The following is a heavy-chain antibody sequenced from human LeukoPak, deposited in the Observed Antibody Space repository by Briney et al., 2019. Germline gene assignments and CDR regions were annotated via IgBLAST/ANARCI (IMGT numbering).Heavy chain of an antibody. D-gene: IGHD3-22*01. CDR2: SNLSGSS. J-gene: IGHJ5*02. CDR1: VGSFRGDY. CDR3: ARVNYHDSSGSFWWFDP. V-gene: IGHV4-34*01. Sequence: KPSETLSLTCAVYVGSFRGDYWSWICQRPREGLEWIGESNLSGSSHYNPSLKSRVTISVDTSKNQFPLKLSSVTAADASVYYCARVNYHDSSGSFWWFDPWGQGTLVTVSS.